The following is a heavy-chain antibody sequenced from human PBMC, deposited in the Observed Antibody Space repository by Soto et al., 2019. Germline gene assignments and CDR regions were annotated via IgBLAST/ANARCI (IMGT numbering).Heavy chain of an antibody. CDR2: ISYDGSNT. CDR1: GFTFSSYG. CDR3: AEELDIVVVVCATDFDY. Sequence: GGSLRLSCAASGFTFSSYGMHWVRQAPGKGLEWVAVISYDGSNTYYADSVKGRFTISRDNSKNTLYLQMNSLRAEDTAVYYCAEELDIVVVVCATDFDYWGQGT. V-gene: IGHV3-30*18. D-gene: IGHD2-15*01. J-gene: IGHJ4*02.